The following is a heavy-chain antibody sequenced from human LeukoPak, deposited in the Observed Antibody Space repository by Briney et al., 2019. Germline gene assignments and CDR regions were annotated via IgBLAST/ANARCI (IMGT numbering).Heavy chain of an antibody. V-gene: IGHV1-18*01. J-gene: IGHJ4*02. CDR1: CYTFTSYV. CDR3: AASVVPAAFDYYFDY. Sequence: GASVKVSCKASCYTFTSYVISWGRQAPGHRLEWRGWISAYNGNTNYAQKLQGRVTMPTDTSTSTAYMELRSLRADDTAVYYCAASVVPAAFDYYFDYWGQGTLVTVSS. CDR2: ISAYNGNT. D-gene: IGHD2-2*01.